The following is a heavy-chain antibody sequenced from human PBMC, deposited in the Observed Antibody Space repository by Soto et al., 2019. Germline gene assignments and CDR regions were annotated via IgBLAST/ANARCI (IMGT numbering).Heavy chain of an antibody. V-gene: IGHV3-30*18. CDR2: ISYDGSNK. Sequence: GGSLRLSCAASGFTFSSYGMHWVRQAPGKGLEWVAVISYDGSNKYYADSVKGRFTISRDNSKNTLYLQMNSLRAEDTAVYYCAKDLWELLHSIYYYGMDVWGQGTTVTVSS. D-gene: IGHD1-26*01. J-gene: IGHJ6*02. CDR3: AKDLWELLHSIYYYGMDV. CDR1: GFTFSSYG.